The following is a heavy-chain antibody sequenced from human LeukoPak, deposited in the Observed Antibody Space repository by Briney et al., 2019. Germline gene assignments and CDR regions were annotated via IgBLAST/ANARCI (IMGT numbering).Heavy chain of an antibody. CDR3: ARHYTSGTYPLDS. D-gene: IGHD3-10*01. J-gene: IGHJ4*02. Sequence: SETLSLTCTLPGVSISSYSWSWIRQSPGKGPEWIGYISYSGSTNYNPSLKSRVTMSRDTSKNQFSLNLSSVTAADTAVYYCARHYTSGTYPLDSWGQGTLVTVSS. V-gene: IGHV4-59*08. CDR2: ISYSGST. CDR1: GVSISSYS.